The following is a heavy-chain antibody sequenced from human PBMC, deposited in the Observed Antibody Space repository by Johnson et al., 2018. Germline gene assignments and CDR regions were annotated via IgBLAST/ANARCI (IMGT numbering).Heavy chain of an antibody. D-gene: IGHD6-19*01. CDR3: AKAEVGSGWDYYYYGMDV. J-gene: IGHJ6*02. CDR1: GFTFDDYA. V-gene: IGHV3-9*01. Sequence: VQLVQSGGGLVQPGRSLRLSCAASGFTFDDYAMHWVRQAPGKGLEWVSGISWNSGSIGYADSVKGRFTISRDNAKNSLYLQMNSLRAEDTALYYCAKAEVGSGWDYYYYGMDVWGQGTTVTVSS. CDR2: ISWNSGSI.